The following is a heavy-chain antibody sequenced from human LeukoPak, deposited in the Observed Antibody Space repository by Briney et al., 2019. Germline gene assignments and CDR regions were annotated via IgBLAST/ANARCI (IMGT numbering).Heavy chain of an antibody. Sequence: ASVKVSCEASGGTFSSYAISWVRQAPGQGLEWMGGIIPIFGTANCAQKFQGRVTITTDESTSTAYMELSSLRSEDTAVYYCARALSGYSYGPPDYYYYYMDVWGKGTTVTVSS. D-gene: IGHD5-18*01. J-gene: IGHJ6*03. CDR3: ARALSGYSYGPPDYYYYYMDV. CDR1: GGTFSSYA. CDR2: IIPIFGTA. V-gene: IGHV1-69*05.